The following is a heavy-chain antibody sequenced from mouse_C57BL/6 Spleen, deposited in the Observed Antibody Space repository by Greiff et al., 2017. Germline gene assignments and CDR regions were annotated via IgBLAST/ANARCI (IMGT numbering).Heavy chain of an antibody. CDR3: TRCSSYDYAMDY. CDR2: IDPETGGT. D-gene: IGHD1-1*01. J-gene: IGHJ4*01. Sequence: VQLVESGAELVRPGASVTLSCKASGYTFTDYEMHWVKQTPVHGLEWIGAIDPETGGTAYNQKFKGKAILTADKSSSTAYMELRSLTSEDSAVYYCTRCSSYDYAMDYWGQGTSVTVSS. V-gene: IGHV1-15*01. CDR1: GYTFTDYE.